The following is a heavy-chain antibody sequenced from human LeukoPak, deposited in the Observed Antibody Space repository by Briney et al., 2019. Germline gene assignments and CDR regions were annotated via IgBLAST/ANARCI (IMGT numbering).Heavy chain of an antibody. V-gene: IGHV3-33*01. CDR3: ARDGIVVAGTGWFDP. Sequence: PGRSLRLSCAASGFTFSSYGMHWVRQAPGKGLEWVAVIWYDGSNKYYADSVKGRFTISRDNSKNTLYLQMNSLRAEDTAVYYCARDGIVVAGTGWFDPWGQGTLVTVSS. J-gene: IGHJ5*02. CDR1: GFTFSSYG. CDR2: IWYDGSNK. D-gene: IGHD6-19*01.